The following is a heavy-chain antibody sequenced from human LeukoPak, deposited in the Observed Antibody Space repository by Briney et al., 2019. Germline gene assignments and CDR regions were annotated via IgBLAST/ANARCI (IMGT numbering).Heavy chain of an antibody. CDR2: IYPGDSDT. J-gene: IGHJ6*02. D-gene: IGHD6-19*01. CDR3: ARQKIAVAGTSYYYYGMDV. CDR1: GYSFTSYW. V-gene: IGHV5-51*01. Sequence: GESLKISCKGSGYSFTSYWIGWVRQMRGKGLEWMGIIYPGDSDTRYSPSFQGQVTISADKSISTAYLQWSSLKTSDTAMYYCARQKIAVAGTSYYYYGMDVWGQGTTVTDSS.